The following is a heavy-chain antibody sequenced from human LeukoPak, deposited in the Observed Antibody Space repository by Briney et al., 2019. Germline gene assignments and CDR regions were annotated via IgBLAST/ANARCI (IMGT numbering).Heavy chain of an antibody. V-gene: IGHV4-59*08. CDR3: ARARYGDRRGYFDY. J-gene: IGHJ4*02. CDR1: GGSISNYY. D-gene: IGHD4-17*01. Sequence: SETLSLTCTVSGGSISNYYWSWIRQPPGKGLEWIGYIYYRGSTNYNPSLKSRVTISVDTSKNQFSLKLSSVTAADTAVYYCARARYGDRRGYFDYWGQGTLVTVSS. CDR2: IYYRGST.